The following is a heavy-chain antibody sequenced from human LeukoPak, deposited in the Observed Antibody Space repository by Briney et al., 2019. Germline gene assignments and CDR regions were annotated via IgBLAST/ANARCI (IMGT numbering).Heavy chain of an antibody. D-gene: IGHD4-17*01. CDR1: GFTFSSSA. V-gene: IGHV3-23*01. Sequence: QTGGSLRLSCAASGFTFSSSAMSWVRQAPGKGLEWVSAISGSGDSTFYADSVKGRFTISRDNSKNTLYLQMNSLRADDTAVYYCAKGRNEDGDAALNYWGQGTLVTVSS. J-gene: IGHJ4*02. CDR3: AKGRNEDGDAALNY. CDR2: ISGSGDST.